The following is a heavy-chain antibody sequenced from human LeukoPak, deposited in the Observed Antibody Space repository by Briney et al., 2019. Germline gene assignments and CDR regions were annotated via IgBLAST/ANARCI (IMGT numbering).Heavy chain of an antibody. CDR1: GYTSTTYG. CDR2: TYNSYT. V-gene: IGHV1-18*01. J-gene: IGHJ4*02. D-gene: IGHD3-9*01. CDR3: ARALAQGGSFDLYYFDS. Sequence: ASVKVSCKASGYTSTTYGISWVRQAPGQGLEWMGWTYNSYTHYAQTLRDRFTMTTDTSTSTSYMELRSLRSDDTAVYYCARALAQGGSFDLYYFDSWGQGSLVTVSS.